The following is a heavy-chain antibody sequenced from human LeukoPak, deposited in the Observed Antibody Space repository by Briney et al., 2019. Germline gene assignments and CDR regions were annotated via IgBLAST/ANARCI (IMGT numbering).Heavy chain of an antibody. CDR2: ISSSSSYI. J-gene: IGHJ4*02. V-gene: IGHV3-21*01. CDR3: ARVLAGIAAADFDY. CDR1: GFTFSTYW. Sequence: GGSLRLSCAASGFTFSTYWMYWVRQAPGKGLEWVSSISSSSSYIYYADSVKGRFTISRDNAKNSLYLQMNSLRAEDTAVYYCARVLAGIAAADFDYWGQGTLVTVSS. D-gene: IGHD6-13*01.